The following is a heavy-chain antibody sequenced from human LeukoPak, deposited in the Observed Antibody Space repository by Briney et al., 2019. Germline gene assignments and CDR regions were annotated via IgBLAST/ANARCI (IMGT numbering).Heavy chain of an antibody. J-gene: IGHJ4*02. D-gene: IGHD2-8*01. Sequence: PGGSLRLSCAASGFTFSNYGMHWVREAPGKGLEWVAVISYDGKNRFYADSVTGRFTISRDNSKNTLFLQMSSLRAEDTAVYYCARAKRGLTDYWGQGTLVTVSS. CDR1: GFTFSNYG. CDR3: ARAKRGLTDY. CDR2: ISYDGKNR. V-gene: IGHV3-30*19.